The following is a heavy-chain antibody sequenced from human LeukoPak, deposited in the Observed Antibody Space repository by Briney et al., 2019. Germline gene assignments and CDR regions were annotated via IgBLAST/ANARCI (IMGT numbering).Heavy chain of an antibody. CDR2: INHSGNT. V-gene: IGHV4-34*01. D-gene: IGHD4-17*01. J-gene: IGHJ4*02. CDR1: GGSFSAYY. CDR3: ARWETVTSSDY. Sequence: SETLSLTCAVYGGSFSAYYCHWFRQPPGKGLEWIGEINHSGNTKYNPFFKSRVTITLDTSNNQFFLKLSSVTAADTAVYYCARWETVTSSDYWGQGTLVTVSS.